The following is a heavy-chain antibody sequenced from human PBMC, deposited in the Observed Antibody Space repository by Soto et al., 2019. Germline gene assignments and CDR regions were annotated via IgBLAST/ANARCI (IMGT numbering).Heavy chain of an antibody. V-gene: IGHV3-64D*06. J-gene: IGHJ4*02. D-gene: IGHD5-12*01. CDR1: GFTFSSYA. CDR3: VKSRGGNNFDFFD. Sequence: GGSLRLSCSASGFTFSSYAMHWVRQAPGKGLEYVSGVRGNGDPPFYADSVKGRFTISRDNSKNTLYLQMSSLSADDTAVYYCVKSRGGNNFDFFDWGQGALVTVS. CDR2: VRGNGDPP.